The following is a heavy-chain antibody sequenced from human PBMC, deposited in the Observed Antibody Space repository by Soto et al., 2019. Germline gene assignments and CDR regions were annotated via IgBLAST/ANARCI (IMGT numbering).Heavy chain of an antibody. D-gene: IGHD6-19*01. CDR3: ARVVGGIPVAGSWNWFDP. CDR2: ISTYNGNT. J-gene: IGHJ5*02. CDR1: GYTFTSYA. Sequence: GASVKVSCKASGYTFTSYALSWVRHAPGQGLEWMGWISTYNGNTNYAQNLQGRVTMTTDISTNTAYMELRSLRSDDTAVYYCARVVGGIPVAGSWNWFDPWAREPWSPSPQ. V-gene: IGHV1-18*04.